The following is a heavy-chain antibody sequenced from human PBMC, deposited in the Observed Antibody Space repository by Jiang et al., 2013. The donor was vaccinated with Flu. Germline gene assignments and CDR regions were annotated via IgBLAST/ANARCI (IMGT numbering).Heavy chain of an antibody. CDR1: SSSGYV. J-gene: IGHJ4*02. D-gene: IGHD3-22*01. CDR3: ARDRNYFDSRGYSDY. CDR2: CYYVEPP. Sequence: SSSGYVLGLDPPSPHGRGVEWIGSCYYVEPPTTTRPSKSRVTMSVDTSKNQFSLNLRSVTAADTAVYYCARDRNYFDSRGYSDYWGQGTLVTVSS. V-gene: IGHV4-39*07.